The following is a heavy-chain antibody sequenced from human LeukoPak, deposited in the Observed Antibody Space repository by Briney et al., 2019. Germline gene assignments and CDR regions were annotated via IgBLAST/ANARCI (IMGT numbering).Heavy chain of an antibody. D-gene: IGHD3-10*01. CDR2: ISSSSSYI. V-gene: IGHV3-21*01. CDR1: GFTFSSYS. J-gene: IGHJ6*03. CDR3: ARDRRSSYYYYMDV. Sequence: GGSLRLSCAASGFTFSSYSMNWVRQAPGKGLEWVSSISSSSSYIYYADSVKGRFTISRDNAKHSLYLQMNSLRAEDTTVYYCARDRRSSYYYYMDVWGKGTTVTVSS.